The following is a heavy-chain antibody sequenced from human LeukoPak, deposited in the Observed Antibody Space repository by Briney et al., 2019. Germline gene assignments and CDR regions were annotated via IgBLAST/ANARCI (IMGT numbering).Heavy chain of an antibody. Sequence: SETLSLTCTVSGGSISNYYWSWIRQPPGKGLEWIGYIYYSGGTNYNPSLRSRVTISVDTSKNQFSLKLSSVTAADTAVYYCARMYYDFWSGYSYYYYYYMDVWGKGTTVTVSS. CDR2: IYYSGGT. CDR1: GGSISNYY. J-gene: IGHJ6*03. V-gene: IGHV4-59*01. CDR3: ARMYYDFWSGYSYYYYYYMDV. D-gene: IGHD3-3*01.